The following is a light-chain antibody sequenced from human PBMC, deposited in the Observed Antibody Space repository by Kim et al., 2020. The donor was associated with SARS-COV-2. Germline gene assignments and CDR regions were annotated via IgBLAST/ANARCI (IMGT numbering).Light chain of an antibody. CDR3: SSYTSSRTLI. J-gene: IGLJ2*01. Sequence: QSVLTQPASVSGSPGQSIAISCTGTSSDIGAYNYVSWYQQYPGKVPKLMIYEVNKRPSGVSNRFSGSKSGNTASLTISGLQAEDEADYYCSSYTSSRTLIFGGGTKVTVL. CDR2: EVN. CDR1: SSDIGAYNY. V-gene: IGLV2-14*03.